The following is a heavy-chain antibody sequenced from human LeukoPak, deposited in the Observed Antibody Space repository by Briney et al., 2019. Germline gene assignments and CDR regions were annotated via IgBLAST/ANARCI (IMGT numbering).Heavy chain of an antibody. Sequence: PGGSLRLSCAASGFTFTTYWMSWVRQFPGKGLEWVANINQDGTEKYYVDSVKGRFTISRDNSKNTLYLQMNSLRAEDTAVYYCARAWGSSFIFDYWGQGTLVTVSS. CDR2: INQDGTEK. J-gene: IGHJ4*02. V-gene: IGHV3-7*03. CDR3: ARAWGSSFIFDY. D-gene: IGHD6-13*01. CDR1: GFTFTTYW.